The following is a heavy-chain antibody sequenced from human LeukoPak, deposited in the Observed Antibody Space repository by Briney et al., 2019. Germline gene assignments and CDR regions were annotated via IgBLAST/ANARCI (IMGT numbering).Heavy chain of an antibody. Sequence: PGGSLRLSCAASGFTFSSYAMSWVRQAPGKGLEWVSAISGSGGSTYYADSVKGRFTISRDNAKNSLYLQMNSLRAEDTAVYYCARSWRQLVSQILDYWGQGTLVTVSS. J-gene: IGHJ4*02. D-gene: IGHD1-26*01. CDR2: ISGSGGST. CDR1: GFTFSSYA. V-gene: IGHV3-23*01. CDR3: ARSWRQLVSQILDY.